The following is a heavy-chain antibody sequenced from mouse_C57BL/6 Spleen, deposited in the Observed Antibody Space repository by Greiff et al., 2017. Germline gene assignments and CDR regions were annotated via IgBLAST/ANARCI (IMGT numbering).Heavy chain of an antibody. CDR2: IDPETGGT. D-gene: IGHD1-1*01. CDR3: TRDYGIYAMDY. J-gene: IGHJ4*01. Sequence: VQLQQSGAELVRPGASVTLSCKASGYTFTDYEMHWVKQTPVHGLEWIGAIDPETGGTAYNQKFKGKAILTADKSSSTAYMELRSLTSEDSAVYYCTRDYGIYAMDYWGQGTSVTVSS. CDR1: GYTFTDYE. V-gene: IGHV1-15*01.